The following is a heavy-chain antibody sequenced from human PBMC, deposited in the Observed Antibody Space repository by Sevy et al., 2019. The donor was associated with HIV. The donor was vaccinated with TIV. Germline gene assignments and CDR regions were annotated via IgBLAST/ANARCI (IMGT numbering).Heavy chain of an antibody. V-gene: IGHV3-11*04. CDR3: AREGPVGGMDV. J-gene: IGHJ6*04. D-gene: IGHD2-2*01. CDR1: GFSFSDYY. Sequence: GGSLRLSCAASGFSFSDYYMSWVRLSPGKGLGWVSYISFNGSHVYYIEAVKGRFTISRDNGRNSLYLQMNNLRVDDTSVYFCAREGPVGGMDVWGKGTTVTVSS. CDR2: ISFNGSHV.